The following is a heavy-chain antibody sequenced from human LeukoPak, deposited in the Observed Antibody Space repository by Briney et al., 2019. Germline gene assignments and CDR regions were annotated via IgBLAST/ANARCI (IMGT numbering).Heavy chain of an antibody. CDR2: ISYDGSNK. V-gene: IGHV3-30-3*01. J-gene: IGHJ4*02. CDR1: GFTFSSYA. Sequence: GGSLRLSCAASGFTFSSYAMHWVRQAPGKGLEWVAVISYDGSNKYYADSVKGRFTISRDNSKNTLYLQMNSLRAEDTAVYYCATKEAVATTRAFDYWGQGTLVTVSS. D-gene: IGHD5-12*01. CDR3: ATKEAVATTRAFDY.